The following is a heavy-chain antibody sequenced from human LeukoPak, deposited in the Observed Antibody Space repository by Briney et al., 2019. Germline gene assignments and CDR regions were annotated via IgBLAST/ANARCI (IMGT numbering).Heavy chain of an antibody. J-gene: IGHJ4*02. D-gene: IGHD6-19*01. CDR3: ARAVFGSGLD. Sequence: PSETLSLTCTVSGGSISGYYWNWIRQPPGKGLEWIGYICYSGSTNYNPSLKSRVTISVDTSKNQFSLKLSSVTAADTAVYYCARAVFGSGLDWGQGTLVTVSS. CDR1: GGSISGYY. CDR2: ICYSGST. V-gene: IGHV4-59*01.